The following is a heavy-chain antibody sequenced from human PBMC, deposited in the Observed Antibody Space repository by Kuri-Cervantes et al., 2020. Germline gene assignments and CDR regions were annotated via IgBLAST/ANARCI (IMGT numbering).Heavy chain of an antibody. V-gene: IGHV4-39*01. CDR1: GFTFSNYW. CDR2: IYYSGST. CDR3: ARPPSLDWFDP. J-gene: IGHJ5*02. Sequence: GSLRLSCAASGFTFSNYWMHWVRQAPGKGLEWMGSIYYSGSTYYNPSLKRRVTITVDTSKNQFSLKLSSVTAADTAVYYCARPPSLDWFDPWGQGTLVTVSS.